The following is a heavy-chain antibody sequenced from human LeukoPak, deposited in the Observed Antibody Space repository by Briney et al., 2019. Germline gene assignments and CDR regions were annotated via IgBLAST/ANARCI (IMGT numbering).Heavy chain of an antibody. V-gene: IGHV1-2*06. Sequence: ASVKVSCKASGYTFTGYYMHWVRQAPGQGLEWMGRINPNSGGTNYAQKFQGRGTMTRDTSISTAYMELSRLRSDDTAVYYCARAPYDFWSGYYSLFDYWGQGTLVTVSS. J-gene: IGHJ4*02. CDR2: INPNSGGT. D-gene: IGHD3-3*01. CDR3: ARAPYDFWSGYYSLFDY. CDR1: GYTFTGYY.